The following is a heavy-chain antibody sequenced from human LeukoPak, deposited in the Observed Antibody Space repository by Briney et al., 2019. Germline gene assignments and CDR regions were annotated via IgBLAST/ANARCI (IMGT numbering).Heavy chain of an antibody. CDR3: ARRGYYDSSGYYYVEGIYF. CDR1: GFTFSDYY. Sequence: GGSLRLSCAASGFTFSDYYMSWIRQAPGKGLELVSYISSSGSTIYYADSVKGRFTISRDNAKNSLYLQMNSLRAEDTAVYYCARRGYYDSSGYYYVEGIYFWGQGTLVTVSS. CDR2: ISSSGSTI. V-gene: IGHV3-11*01. J-gene: IGHJ4*02. D-gene: IGHD3-22*01.